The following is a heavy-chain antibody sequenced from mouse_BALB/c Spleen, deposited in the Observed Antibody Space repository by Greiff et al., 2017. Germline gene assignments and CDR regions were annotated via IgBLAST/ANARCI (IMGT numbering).Heavy chain of an antibody. Sequence: EVQLVESGGGLVQPGGSLKLSCAASGFTFSSYGMSWVRQTPDKRLELVATINSNGGSTYYPDSVKGRFTISRDNAKNTLYLQMSSLKSEDTAMYYCARGTTVDYWGQGTTLTVSS. CDR3: ARGTTVDY. CDR1: GFTFSSYG. CDR2: INSNGGST. D-gene: IGHD1-1*01. J-gene: IGHJ2*01. V-gene: IGHV5-6-3*01.